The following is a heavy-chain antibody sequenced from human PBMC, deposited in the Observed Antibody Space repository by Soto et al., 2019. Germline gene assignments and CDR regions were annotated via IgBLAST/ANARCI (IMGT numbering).Heavy chain of an antibody. D-gene: IGHD2-2*01. Sequence: QVQLVESGGGVVQPGGSLRLSCTASGFAFSTYAMHWVRQAPGKGLEWVAVIAYDGGSSYSVDSVKGRFTISRDNSKNTLYLQMHSLRSEDTAVYYCARDDILVIPGGSYNYGMDVWGKGTTVTVSS. CDR3: ARDDILVIPGGSYNYGMDV. J-gene: IGHJ6*04. CDR1: GFAFSTYA. V-gene: IGHV3-30*01. CDR2: IAYDGGSS.